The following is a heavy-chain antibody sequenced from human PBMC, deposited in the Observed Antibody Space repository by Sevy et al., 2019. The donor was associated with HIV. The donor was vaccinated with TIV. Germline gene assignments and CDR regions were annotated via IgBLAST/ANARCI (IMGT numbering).Heavy chain of an antibody. CDR1: GGSFSGYY. CDR2: INHSGST. V-gene: IGHV4-34*01. D-gene: IGHD6-13*01. J-gene: IGHJ3*02. CDR3: ARGKGSEQQLVRDAFDI. Sequence: SETLSLTCAVYGGSFSGYYWSWIRQPPGKGLEWIGEINHSGSTNYNPSLKSRVTISVDTSKNQFSLKLSSVTAADTAVYYCARGKGSEQQLVRDAFDIWDQGTMVTVSS.